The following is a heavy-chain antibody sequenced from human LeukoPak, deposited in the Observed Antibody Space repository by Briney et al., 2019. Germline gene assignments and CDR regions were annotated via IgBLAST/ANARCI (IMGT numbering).Heavy chain of an antibody. Sequence: GESLEISCEGSGYTFTNYWIGWVRQMPGKGLEWMGTIYPGDSETRYSPSFQGQVTISADKSISTAYLQWSSLKASDTAMYYCARRRRSSPFAFDYWGQGTLVTVSS. CDR3: ARRRRSSPFAFDY. J-gene: IGHJ4*02. D-gene: IGHD6-13*01. CDR1: GYTFTNYW. CDR2: IYPGDSET. V-gene: IGHV5-51*01.